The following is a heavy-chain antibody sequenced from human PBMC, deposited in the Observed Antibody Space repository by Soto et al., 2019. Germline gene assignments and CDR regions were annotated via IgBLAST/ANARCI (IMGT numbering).Heavy chain of an antibody. CDR3: AKDPVKYTWNNGGGGGFDP. CDR2: VSGSGDST. Sequence: GGSLRLSCTASGFTFTNYVMSWVRQAPGKGLEWVSAVSGSGDSTYYTDSVKGRFTISRDNSKSTVFLQMNSLRTDDTAVYRCAKDPVKYTWNNGGGGGFDPWGRGTLVTVSS. J-gene: IGHJ5*02. V-gene: IGHV3-23*01. CDR1: GFTFTNYV. D-gene: IGHD1-20*01.